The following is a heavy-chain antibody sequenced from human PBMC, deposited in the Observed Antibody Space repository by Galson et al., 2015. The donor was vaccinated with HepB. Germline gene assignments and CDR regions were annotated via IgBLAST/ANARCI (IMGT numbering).Heavy chain of an antibody. V-gene: IGHV1-3*01. CDR1: GYTFTSYA. CDR3: ARDGGRHLWNTYYDILNWVDP. CDR2: INAGNGNT. Sequence: SVKVSCKASGYTFTSYAMHWVRQAPGQRLEWMGWINAGNGNTKYSQKFQGRVTITRDTSASTAYMELSSLRSEDTAVYYCARDGGRHLWNTYYDILNWVDPWGQGTLVTVSS. J-gene: IGHJ5*02. D-gene: IGHD3-9*01.